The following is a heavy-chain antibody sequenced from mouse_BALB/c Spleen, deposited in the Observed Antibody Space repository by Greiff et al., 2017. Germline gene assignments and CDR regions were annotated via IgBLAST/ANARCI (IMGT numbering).Heavy chain of an antibody. Sequence: EVQLQQSGAELVRPGALVKLSCKASGFNIKDYYMHWVKQRPEQGLEWIGWIDPENGNTIYDPKFQGKATITADTSSNTAYLQLSSLTSEDTAVYYCARGDYYGSSEAYWGQGTLVTVSA. CDR1: GFNIKDYY. J-gene: IGHJ3*01. CDR3: ARGDYYGSSEAY. CDR2: IDPENGNT. V-gene: IGHV14-1*02. D-gene: IGHD1-1*01.